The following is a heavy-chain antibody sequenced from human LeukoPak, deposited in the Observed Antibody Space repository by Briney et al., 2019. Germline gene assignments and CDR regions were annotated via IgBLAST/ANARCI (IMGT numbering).Heavy chain of an antibody. Sequence: SETLSLTCAVYGGSFSGYYWGWIRQPPGKGWEGIGEINHSGTTYSKPSLKSRVTISVDTSKNQFSLKLSSVTAADTAVYYRARGQGSSSWYGTSYYFDYWGQGTLVTVSS. D-gene: IGHD6-13*01. J-gene: IGHJ4*02. CDR2: INHSGTT. V-gene: IGHV4-34*01. CDR3: ARGQGSSSWYGTSYYFDY. CDR1: GGSFSGYY.